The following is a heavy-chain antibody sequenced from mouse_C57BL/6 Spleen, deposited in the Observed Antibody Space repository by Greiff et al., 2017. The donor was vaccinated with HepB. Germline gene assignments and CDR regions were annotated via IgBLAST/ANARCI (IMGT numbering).Heavy chain of an antibody. V-gene: IGHV5-16*01. CDR3: ARERYDYGYFDY. CDR2: INYDGSST. CDR1: GFTFSDYY. J-gene: IGHJ2*01. Sequence: EVHLVESEGGLVQPGSSMKLSCTASGFTFSDYYMAWVRQVPEKGLEWVANINYDGSSTYYMDSLKSRFIISRYNAKNILYLQMSSLKSEDTATYYCARERYDYGYFDYWGQGTTLTVSS. D-gene: IGHD2-4*01.